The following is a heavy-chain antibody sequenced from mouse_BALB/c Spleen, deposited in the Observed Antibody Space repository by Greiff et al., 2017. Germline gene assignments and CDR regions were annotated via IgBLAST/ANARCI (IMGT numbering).Heavy chain of an antibody. Sequence: QVQLQQPGAELVKPGASVKLSCKASGYTFTSYWMHWVKQRPGQGLEWIGDINPSNGRTNYNEKFKSKATLTVDKSSSTAYMQLSSLTSEDSAVYYCARGGYYGSPYAMDYWGQGTSVTVSS. V-gene: IGHV1S81*02. CDR1: GYTFTSYW. D-gene: IGHD1-1*01. J-gene: IGHJ4*01. CDR3: ARGGYYGSPYAMDY. CDR2: INPSNGRT.